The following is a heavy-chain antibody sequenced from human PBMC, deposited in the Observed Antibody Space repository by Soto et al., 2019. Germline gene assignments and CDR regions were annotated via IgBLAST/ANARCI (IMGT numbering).Heavy chain of an antibody. CDR2: ARNKANSYTT. V-gene: IGHV3-72*01. D-gene: IGHD3-10*02. J-gene: IGHJ2*01. CDR3: ARMSGVTGDWYLDL. CDR1: GFTFSDHY. Sequence: EVQLVESGGGLVQPGGSLRLSCVASGFTFSDHYMDWVRQAPGKGLEWVGRARNKANSYTTEYAASVKGRFTISRDDSKISLYLQMDSLKTEDTAVYFCARMSGVTGDWYLDLWGRGTLVTVSS.